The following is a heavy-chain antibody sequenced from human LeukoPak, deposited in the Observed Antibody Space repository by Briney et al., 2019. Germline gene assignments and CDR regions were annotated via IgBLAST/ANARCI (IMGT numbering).Heavy chain of an antibody. D-gene: IGHD6-19*01. CDR2: ISSSSNYI. J-gene: IGHJ4*02. V-gene: IGHV3-21*01. Sequence: PGGSLRLSCAASGFTFNIYSMNWIRQAPGKGLEWVSSISSSSNYINYVDSVKGRFTVSRDNAKNSMYLQMNSLRAEDTAVYYCARELVAVSDTVGDFWGQGTLVTVSS. CDR1: GFTFNIYS. CDR3: ARELVAVSDTVGDF.